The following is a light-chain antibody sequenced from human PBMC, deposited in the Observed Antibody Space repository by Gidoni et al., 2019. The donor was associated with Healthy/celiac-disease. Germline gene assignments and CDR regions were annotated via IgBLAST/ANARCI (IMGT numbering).Light chain of an antibody. CDR2: AAS. Sequence: DIQMTQSPSSLSASVGDRVTITCRASQSISSYLNWYQQKPGKAPKLLIYAASSLQSQFPSRFSGSGSGTDFTLTISSLQPEDFATYYCQQSYSTPPTFXQXTKVEIK. V-gene: IGKV1-39*01. J-gene: IGKJ1*01. CDR1: QSISSY. CDR3: QQSYSTPPT.